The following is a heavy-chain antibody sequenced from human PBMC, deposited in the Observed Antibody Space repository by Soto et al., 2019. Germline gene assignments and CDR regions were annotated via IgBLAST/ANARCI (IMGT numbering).Heavy chain of an antibody. CDR2: IKQDGSEK. J-gene: IGHJ6*03. CDR3: AREIRDIGWYYYYYYYMDV. Sequence: PGGSLRLSCAASGLTFSSYWMSWVRQAQGKGQDWVANIKQDGSEKYYVDSVKGRFTISRDNAKNSLYLQMNSLRAEDTAVYYCAREIRDIGWYYYYYYYMDVWGKGTTVTVSS. CDR1: GLTFSSYW. V-gene: IGHV3-7*01. D-gene: IGHD2-15*01.